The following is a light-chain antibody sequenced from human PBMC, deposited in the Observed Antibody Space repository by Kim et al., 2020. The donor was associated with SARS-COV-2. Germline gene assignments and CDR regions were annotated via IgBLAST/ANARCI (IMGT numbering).Light chain of an antibody. Sequence: SSELTQDPAVSVALGQTVKITCQGDSLRSYYASWYQQKPGQAPILVIYGRNNRPSGFPDRFSGSSSVNTASLTITGAQAEDEADYYCNSRDSTGKRWVFGTGTKVTVL. V-gene: IGLV3-19*01. CDR1: SLRSYY. CDR2: GRN. J-gene: IGLJ1*01. CDR3: NSRDSTGKRWV.